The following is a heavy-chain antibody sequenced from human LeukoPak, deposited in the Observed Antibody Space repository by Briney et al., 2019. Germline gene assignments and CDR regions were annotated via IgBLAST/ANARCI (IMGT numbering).Heavy chain of an antibody. D-gene: IGHD5-18*01. Sequence: SETLSLTCTVSGGSLSSYYWSWIRQPPGKGLEWIGYIYYSGSTNYNPSLKSRVTISVDTSKNQFSLKLSSVTAADTAVYYCARNTAMARYNWFDPWGQGTLVTVSS. J-gene: IGHJ5*02. CDR2: IYYSGST. CDR3: ARNTAMARYNWFDP. V-gene: IGHV4-59*01. CDR1: GGSLSSYY.